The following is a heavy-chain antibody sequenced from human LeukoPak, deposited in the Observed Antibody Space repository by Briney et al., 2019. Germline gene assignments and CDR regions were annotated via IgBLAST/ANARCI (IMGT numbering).Heavy chain of an antibody. CDR2: MNPYSGNT. D-gene: IGHD1-26*01. V-gene: IGHV1-8*03. Sequence: ASVKVSCKASGYTFTNYDIHWVRQASGQGLEWMGWMNPYSGNTGYAQNFQGRITITRNTSISTAYMELSSLRSEDTAVYYCARPLIVGATEWFDPWGQGTLVTVSS. CDR1: GYTFTNYD. J-gene: IGHJ5*02. CDR3: ARPLIVGATEWFDP.